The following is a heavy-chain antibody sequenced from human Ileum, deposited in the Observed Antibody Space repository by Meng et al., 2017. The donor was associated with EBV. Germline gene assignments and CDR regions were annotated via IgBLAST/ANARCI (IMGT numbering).Heavy chain of an antibody. J-gene: IGHJ4*02. CDR3: AREVSNSSSWGSFDY. CDR1: GDSMRGPNW. Sequence: QAPLDGPGPGPVKPPGTLSVTCTVSGDSMRGPNWWHWVRQAPGEWLEWIGEIYHTGSTNYNPSLKSRVSMSVDQSRNQFSMRLTSVTAADTAVYFCAREVSNSSSWGSFDYWGQGALVTVSS. V-gene: IGHV4-4*01. CDR2: IYHTGST. D-gene: IGHD6-6*01.